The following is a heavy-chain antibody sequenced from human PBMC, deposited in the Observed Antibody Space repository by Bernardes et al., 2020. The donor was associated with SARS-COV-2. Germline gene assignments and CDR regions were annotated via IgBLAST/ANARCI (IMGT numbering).Heavy chain of an antibody. Sequence: GGSLRLSFAASGFTFSSYWMHWVRQVPGKGLVWVSRINSDGRTTSYGESVKGRFTISRDNSKNTLYLQTNSLGAEDTGVYYCVRGPSGGYGRFEYWGQGTLVTVSS. CDR2: INSDGRTT. CDR3: VRGPSGGYGRFEY. J-gene: IGHJ4*02. D-gene: IGHD6-19*01. V-gene: IGHV3-74*01. CDR1: GFTFSSYW.